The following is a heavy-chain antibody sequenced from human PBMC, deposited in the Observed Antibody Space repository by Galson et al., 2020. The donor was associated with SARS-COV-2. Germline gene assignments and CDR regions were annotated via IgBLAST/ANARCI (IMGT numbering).Heavy chain of an antibody. V-gene: IGHV3-21*01. CDR3: ARVTHDYRNYAVRLYPYGMDV. Sequence: KIGESLKISCAASGFTFGSYSMNWVRQAPGKGLEWVSSISSSSSYEYYADSVKGRFTVSRDNAKNSLYLQMNSLRAEDTAVYYCARVTHDYRNYAVRLYPYGMDVWGQGTTVTVSS. D-gene: IGHD4-4*01. CDR1: GFTFGSYS. J-gene: IGHJ6*02. CDR2: ISSSSSYE.